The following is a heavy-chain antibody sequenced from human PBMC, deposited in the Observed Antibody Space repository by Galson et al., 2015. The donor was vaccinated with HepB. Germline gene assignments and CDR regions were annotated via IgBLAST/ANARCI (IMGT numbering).Heavy chain of an antibody. CDR1: GFTFSSYG. CDR3: AKSFRTPIAAAFDY. J-gene: IGHJ4*02. D-gene: IGHD6-13*01. Sequence: SLRLSCAASGFTFSSYGMHWVRQAPGKGLEWVSSISSSSSYIYYADSVKGRFTISRDNAKNSLYLQMNSLRAEDTAVYYCAKSFRTPIAAAFDYWGQGTLVTVSS. CDR2: ISSSSSYI. V-gene: IGHV3-21*01.